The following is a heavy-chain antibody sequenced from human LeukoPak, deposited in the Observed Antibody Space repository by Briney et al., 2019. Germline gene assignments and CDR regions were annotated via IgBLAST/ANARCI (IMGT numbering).Heavy chain of an antibody. CDR3: ARDRIAARPRWFDP. D-gene: IGHD6-6*01. Sequence: SETLSLTCTVSGGSIISSSYYWGWIRQPPGKGLEWIGSIYYSGKTDYNPSLKSRVTISVETSKNQFSLKLSSVTAADTAVYYCARDRIAARPRWFDPWGQGTLVTVSS. J-gene: IGHJ5*02. CDR1: GGSIISSSYY. CDR2: IYYSGKT. V-gene: IGHV4-39*07.